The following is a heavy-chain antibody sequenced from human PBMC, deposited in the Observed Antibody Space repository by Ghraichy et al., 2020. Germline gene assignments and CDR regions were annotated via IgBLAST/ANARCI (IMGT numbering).Heavy chain of an antibody. CDR1: GYTFGTFG. J-gene: IGHJ4*02. V-gene: IGHV1-18*01. CDR2: ISGHGDT. Sequence: VKVSCKASGYTFGTFGISWVRQAPGQGLEWMGWISGHGDTNYAQRLQGRVSITTDTSTSTAYMELRSLTSDDTAVYYCARDPPYYYDSSGYYWRFDYWGQGTLVTVSS. D-gene: IGHD3-22*01. CDR3: ARDPPYYYDSSGYYWRFDY.